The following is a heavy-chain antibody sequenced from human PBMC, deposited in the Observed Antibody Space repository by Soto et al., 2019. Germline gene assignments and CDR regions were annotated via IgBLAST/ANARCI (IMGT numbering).Heavy chain of an antibody. CDR3: AGEWDCSGGSCYAALDY. D-gene: IGHD2-15*01. J-gene: IGHJ4*02. CDR1: GGTFSSYA. Sequence: ASVKVSCKASGGTFSSYAISWVRQAPGQGLEWMGGIIPIFGTANYAQKFQGRVRITADESTSTAYMELVSLRSEDKAVYYCAGEWDCSGGSCYAALDYWGQGTLVTVSS. V-gene: IGHV1-69*13. CDR2: IIPIFGTA.